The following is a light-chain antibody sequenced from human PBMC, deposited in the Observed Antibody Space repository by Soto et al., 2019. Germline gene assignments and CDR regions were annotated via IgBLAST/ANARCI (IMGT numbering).Light chain of an antibody. CDR1: SSNIANNY. Sequence: QSVLTQPPSVSAAPGQKVTISCSGSSSNIANNYVSWYQQLPGTAPKLLIYDNNKRPSGIPDRFSGSKSGTSATLGITGLQTGDEADYYCGTWDTSLSARWVFGGGTKVTVL. CDR3: GTWDTSLSARWV. V-gene: IGLV1-51*01. CDR2: DNN. J-gene: IGLJ2*01.